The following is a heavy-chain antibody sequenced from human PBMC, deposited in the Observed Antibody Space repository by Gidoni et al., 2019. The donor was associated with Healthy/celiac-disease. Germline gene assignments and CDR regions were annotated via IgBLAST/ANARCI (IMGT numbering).Heavy chain of an antibody. CDR3: AKDRVSGSWDYGDYVSHYGMDV. V-gene: IGHV3-30*18. CDR1: GFTFRSYG. J-gene: IGHJ6*02. Sequence: QVQLVESGGGVVQPGRSLRLSCAASGFTFRSYGMHWVRQAPGKGLEWVAVISYDGSNKYYADSVKGRFTISRDNSKNTLYLQMNSLRAEDTAVYYCAKDRVSGSWDYGDYVSHYGMDVWGQGTTVTVSS. D-gene: IGHD4-17*01. CDR2: ISYDGSNK.